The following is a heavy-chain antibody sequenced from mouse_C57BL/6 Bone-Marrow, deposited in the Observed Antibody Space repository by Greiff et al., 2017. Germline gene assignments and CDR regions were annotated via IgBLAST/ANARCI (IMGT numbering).Heavy chain of an antibody. CDR3: ARSGANGDFAY. Sequence: DVKLVESGGGLVKPGGSLKLSCAASGFTFSSYAMSWVRQTPEKRLEWVATISAGGSYTYYPDTVQGRFPISSDNAKNNLYLQMSNLKSEYTAIYYCARSGANGDFAYWGQGTTLTVAS. D-gene: IGHD4-1*01. CDR2: ISAGGSYT. V-gene: IGHV5-4*03. CDR1: GFTFSSYA. J-gene: IGHJ2*01.